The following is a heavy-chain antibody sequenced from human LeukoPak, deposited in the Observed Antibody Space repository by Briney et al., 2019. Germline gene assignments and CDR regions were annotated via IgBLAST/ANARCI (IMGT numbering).Heavy chain of an antibody. J-gene: IGHJ4*02. CDR2: IYYSGST. CDR1: GGSISSYY. D-gene: IGHD6-13*01. V-gene: IGHV4-59*08. Sequence: PSETLSLTCTVSGGSISSYYWSWIRQPPGKGLEWIGYIYYSGSTNYNPSLKSRVTISVDTSKNQFSLKLSSVTAADTAVYYCASTGSSWSSFDYWGQGTLVTVSS. CDR3: ASTGSSWSSFDY.